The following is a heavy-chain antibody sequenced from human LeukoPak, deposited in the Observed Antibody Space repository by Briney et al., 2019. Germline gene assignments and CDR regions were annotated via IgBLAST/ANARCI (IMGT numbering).Heavy chain of an antibody. D-gene: IGHD3-22*01. CDR1: GFTFSSFD. Sequence: GGSLRLSCAASGFTFSSFDMHWVRQAPGKGLEWVSGIGTLLDTDYPDSLKGRFTISRENDKNSVFLQMNNVSAGDTAVSYCVRGRKNHYYADSGYYPYWGQGTLVTVSS. CDR2: IGTLLDT. CDR3: VRGRKNHYYADSGYYPY. V-gene: IGHV3-13*01. J-gene: IGHJ4*02.